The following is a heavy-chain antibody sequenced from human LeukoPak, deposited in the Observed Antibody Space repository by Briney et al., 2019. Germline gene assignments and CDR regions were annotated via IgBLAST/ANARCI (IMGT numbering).Heavy chain of an antibody. CDR3: AKGRINIVVVTAYDY. J-gene: IGHJ4*02. D-gene: IGHD2-21*02. CDR2: IKEDGSEK. CDR1: GFTFSSYW. Sequence: PGGSLRLSCAASGFTFSSYWMSWVRQAPGKGPEWVANIKEDGSEKDYVDSVKGRFTISRDNAKNSLYLQMNSLRAEDTAVYYCAKGRINIVVVTAYDYWGQGTLVTVSS. V-gene: IGHV3-7*05.